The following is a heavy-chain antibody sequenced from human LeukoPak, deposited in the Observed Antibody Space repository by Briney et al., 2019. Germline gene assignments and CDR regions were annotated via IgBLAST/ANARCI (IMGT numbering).Heavy chain of an antibody. J-gene: IGHJ1*01. V-gene: IGHV4-39*07. CDR2: VYSSGST. D-gene: IGHD1-26*01. CDR3: ARDGVGSPEFFQH. CDR1: GGSISSTSFY. Sequence: PSETLSLTCTVSGGSISSTSFYWGWIRQPPGKGLEWIGSVYSSGSTYYNPSLKSRVTISVDMSKNQFSLKLTSVTAADTAMYYCARDGVGSPEFFQHWGQGTLVTVSS.